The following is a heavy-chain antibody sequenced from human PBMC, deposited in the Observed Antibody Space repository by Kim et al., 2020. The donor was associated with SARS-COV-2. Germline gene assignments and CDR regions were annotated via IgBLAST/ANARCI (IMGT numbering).Heavy chain of an antibody. D-gene: IGHD2-2*01. Sequence: TYYTPTLKSRVTISVDTSKNRFSLKLSSVTAAATAVYYCARDSTPGSFDYWGQGTLVTVSS. J-gene: IGHJ4*02. CDR3: ARDSTPGSFDY. CDR2: T. V-gene: IGHV4-31*02.